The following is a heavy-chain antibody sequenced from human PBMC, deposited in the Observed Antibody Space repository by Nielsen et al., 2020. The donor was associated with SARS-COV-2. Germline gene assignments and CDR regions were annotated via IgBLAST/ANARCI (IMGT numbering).Heavy chain of an antibody. D-gene: IGHD3-22*01. CDR2: IWYDGSNK. V-gene: IGHV3-33*08. Sequence: GESLKISCAASGFTFSSYAMSWVRQAPGKGLEWVAVIWYDGSNKYYADSVKGRFTISRDNAKNSLYLQMNSLRAEDTAVYYCARAPDSSGYYYYWYFDLWGRGTLVTVSS. J-gene: IGHJ2*01. CDR1: GFTFSSYA. CDR3: ARAPDSSGYYYYWYFDL.